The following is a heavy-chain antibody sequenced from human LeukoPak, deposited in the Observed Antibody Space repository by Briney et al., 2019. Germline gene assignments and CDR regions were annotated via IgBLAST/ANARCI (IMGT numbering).Heavy chain of an antibody. Sequence: SVKVSCKASGGTFSSYTISWVRQAPGQGREWMGRIIPILGIANYAQKFQGRVTITADKSTSTAYMELSSLRSEDTAVYYCARAPTFLGGFGPWGQGTLVTVSS. J-gene: IGHJ5*02. V-gene: IGHV1-69*02. D-gene: IGHD3-16*01. CDR2: IIPILGIA. CDR3: ARAPTFLGGFGP. CDR1: GGTFSSYT.